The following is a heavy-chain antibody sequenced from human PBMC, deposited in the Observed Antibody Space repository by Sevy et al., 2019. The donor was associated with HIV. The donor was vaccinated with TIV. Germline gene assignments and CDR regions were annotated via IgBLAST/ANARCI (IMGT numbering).Heavy chain of an antibody. CDR1: GGSITSLY. D-gene: IGHD1-26*01. CDR2: IHYNAHL. Sequence: SETLSLTCTVSGGSITSLYWNWIRQPPGKGLEWIANIHYNAHLTYNPSLKSRVTLSLDTSKNQFSLRLSSVTAADTAMYYCAGENAWGRGYSWGQGTLVTVSS. CDR3: AGENAWGRGYS. V-gene: IGHV4-59*08. J-gene: IGHJ4*02.